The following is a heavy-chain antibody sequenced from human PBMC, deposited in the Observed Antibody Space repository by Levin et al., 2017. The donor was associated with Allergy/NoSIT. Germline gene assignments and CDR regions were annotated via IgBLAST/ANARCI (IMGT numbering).Heavy chain of an antibody. CDR3: ARDSSGWHKDPIYWYFDL. CDR2: ISSSSSTI. J-gene: IGHJ2*01. CDR1: GFTFSSYS. V-gene: IGHV3-48*01. Sequence: GESLKISCAASGFTFSSYSMNWVRQAPGKGLEWVSYISSSSSTIYYADSVKGRFTISRDNAKNSLYLQMNSLRAEDTAVYYCARDSSGWHKDPIYWYFDLWGRGTLVTVSS. D-gene: IGHD6-19*01.